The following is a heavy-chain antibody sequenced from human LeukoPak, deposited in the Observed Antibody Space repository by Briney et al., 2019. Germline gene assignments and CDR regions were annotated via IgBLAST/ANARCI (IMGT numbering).Heavy chain of an antibody. J-gene: IGHJ6*03. CDR1: GFTVSSNY. V-gene: IGHV3-66*01. CDR3: ARSASYDSSSYYIYYYVDV. CDR2: IYSGGTT. Sequence: GGSLRLSCTASGFTVSSNYMSWVRQAPGKGLEWVSVIYSGGTTYYADSVKGRFSISRDNSKNTLYLQMNSLRAEDTAVYYCARSASYDSSSYYIYYYVDVWGKGTTVTISS. D-gene: IGHD3-22*01.